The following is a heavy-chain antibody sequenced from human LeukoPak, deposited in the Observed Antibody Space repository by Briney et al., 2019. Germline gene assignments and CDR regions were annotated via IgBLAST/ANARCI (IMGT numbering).Heavy chain of an antibody. J-gene: IGHJ4*02. CDR2: IYYSGST. D-gene: IGHD5-12*01. V-gene: IGHV4-30-4*01. CDR1: GGSISSGDYY. CDR3: ARDNKATTGIDY. Sequence: SQTLSLTCTVSGGSISSGDYYWSWIRQPPGKGLEWIGYIYYSGSTYYNPSLKSRVTISVDTSKNQFSLKLSSVTAADTAVYYCARDNKATTGIDYGGQGTLVTVSS.